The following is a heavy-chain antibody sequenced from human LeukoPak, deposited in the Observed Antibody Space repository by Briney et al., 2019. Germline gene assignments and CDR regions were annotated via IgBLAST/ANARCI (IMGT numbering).Heavy chain of an antibody. Sequence: GASVKVSCKASGYTFTGYYMHWVRQAPGQGLEWMGWINPNSGGTNYAQKFQGRVAMTRDTSISTAYMELSRLRSDDTAVYYCARTPEGPYYYMDVWGKGTTVTISS. D-gene: IGHD2-15*01. V-gene: IGHV1-2*02. CDR3: ARTPEGPYYYMDV. CDR1: GYTFTGYY. J-gene: IGHJ6*03. CDR2: INPNSGGT.